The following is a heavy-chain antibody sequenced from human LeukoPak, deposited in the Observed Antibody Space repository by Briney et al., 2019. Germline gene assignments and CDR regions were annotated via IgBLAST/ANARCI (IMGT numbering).Heavy chain of an antibody. CDR2: ISSSSSYI. D-gene: IGHD3-16*01. V-gene: IGHV3-21*01. CDR3: ARDLMTSTPFDY. Sequence: GRSLRLSCAASGFTFSSYSMNWVRQAPGKGLEWVSSISSSSSYIYYADSVKGRFTISRDNAKNSLYPQMNSLRAEDTAVYYCARDLMTSTPFDYWGQGTLVTVSS. CDR1: GFTFSSYS. J-gene: IGHJ4*02.